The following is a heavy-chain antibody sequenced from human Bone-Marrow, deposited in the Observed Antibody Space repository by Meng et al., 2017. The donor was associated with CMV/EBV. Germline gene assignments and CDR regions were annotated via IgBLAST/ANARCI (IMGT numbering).Heavy chain of an antibody. J-gene: IGHJ3*02. Sequence: ASVKVSCKASGYTFTGYYMHWVRQAPGQGLEWMGWINPNSGGTNYAQKFQGRVTMTRDTSISTAYMELSRLRSDDTAVYYCVRYSGSYGDAFVIWGQGTMVTVSS. CDR2: INPNSGGT. CDR1: GYTFTGYY. D-gene: IGHD1-26*01. CDR3: VRYSGSYGDAFVI. V-gene: IGHV1-2*02.